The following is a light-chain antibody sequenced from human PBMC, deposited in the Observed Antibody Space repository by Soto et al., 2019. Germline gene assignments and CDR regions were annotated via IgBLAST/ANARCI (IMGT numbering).Light chain of an antibody. CDR2: EGS. CDR1: SSDVGSYNL. V-gene: IGLV2-23*03. Sequence: QSALTQPASVSGSPGQSITISCTGTSSDVGSYNLVSWYQQHPGKAPKLMIYEGSKRHSGVSNRFSGSKSGNTASLTISGLQAEDGADYYCCSYAGSSTFVVFGGGTKLTVL. CDR3: CSYAGSSTFVV. J-gene: IGLJ2*01.